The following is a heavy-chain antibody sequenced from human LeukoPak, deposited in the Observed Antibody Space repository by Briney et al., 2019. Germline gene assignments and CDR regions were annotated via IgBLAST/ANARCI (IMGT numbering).Heavy chain of an antibody. CDR3: AREDWNYKRAPDY. V-gene: IGHV3-11*04. CDR1: GFTFSNTW. D-gene: IGHD1-7*01. Sequence: GGSLRLSCAASGFTFSNTWMSWVRQAPGKGLEWVSYISSSGSTIYYADSVKGRFTISRDNAKNSLYLQMNSLRAEDTAMYYCAREDWNYKRAPDYWGQGTLVTVSS. J-gene: IGHJ4*02. CDR2: ISSSGSTI.